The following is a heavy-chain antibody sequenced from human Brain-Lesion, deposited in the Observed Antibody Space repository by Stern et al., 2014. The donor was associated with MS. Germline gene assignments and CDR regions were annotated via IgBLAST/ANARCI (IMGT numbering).Heavy chain of an antibody. CDR3: APLSPGAGGNYYRHFDY. J-gene: IGHJ4*02. CDR2: FDPEDGKT. V-gene: IGHV1-24*01. CDR1: GYTLTELS. Sequence: QVQLVPSGAEVKKPGASVKVSCKVSGYTLTELSMHWVRQAPRNGLEWMGGFDPEDGKTNYAQKFQGRVTMTEDTSTDTAYMELSSLRSEDTAVYYCAPLSPGAGGNYYRHFDYWGQGTLVTVSS. D-gene: IGHD1-26*01.